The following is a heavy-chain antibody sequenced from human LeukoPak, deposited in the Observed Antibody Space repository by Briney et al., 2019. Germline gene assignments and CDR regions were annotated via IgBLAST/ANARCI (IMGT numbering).Heavy chain of an antibody. CDR3: ARVAAEVVGLPGAIGFGWLRRDYYYMDV. D-gene: IGHD2-2*02. Sequence: ASVKVSCKASGYTFTGYYMHWVRQAPGQGLEWMGWINPNSGGTNYAQKLQGRVTMTRDTSISTAYMELSRLRSDDTAVYYCARVAAEVVGLPGAIGFGWLRRDYYYMDVWGKGTTVTVSS. CDR1: GYTFTGYY. CDR2: INPNSGGT. V-gene: IGHV1-2*02. J-gene: IGHJ6*03.